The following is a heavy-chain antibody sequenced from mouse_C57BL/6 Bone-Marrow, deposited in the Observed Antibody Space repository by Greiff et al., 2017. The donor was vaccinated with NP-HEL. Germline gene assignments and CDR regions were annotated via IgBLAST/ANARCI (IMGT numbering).Heavy chain of an antibody. CDR1: GFTFSSYA. Sequence: EVQVVESGGGLVKPGGSLKLSCAASGFTFSSYAMSWVRQTPEKRLEWVATISDGGSYTYYPDNVKGRFTISRDNAKNNLYPQMSHLKSEDTAMYYCASGSSYDYFDYWGQGTTLTVSS. D-gene: IGHD1-1*01. CDR2: ISDGGSYT. CDR3: ASGSSYDYFDY. V-gene: IGHV5-4*01. J-gene: IGHJ2*01.